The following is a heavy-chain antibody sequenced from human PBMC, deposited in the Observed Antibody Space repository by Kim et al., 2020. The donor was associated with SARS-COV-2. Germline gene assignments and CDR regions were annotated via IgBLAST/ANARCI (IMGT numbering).Heavy chain of an antibody. J-gene: IGHJ5*02. CDR1: GYTFTGYY. V-gene: IGHV1-2*06. CDR2: MNPNSGDT. CDR3: ARVLGMTGTKDTFDP. D-gene: IGHD1-7*01. Sequence: ASVKVSCEASGYTFTGYYMHWVRQAPGQGLEWMGRMNPNSGDTDYAQKFQGRVTMTRDTSISTAYMELSRLRSDDTAVYYCARVLGMTGTKDTFDPWGQGTLVTVSS.